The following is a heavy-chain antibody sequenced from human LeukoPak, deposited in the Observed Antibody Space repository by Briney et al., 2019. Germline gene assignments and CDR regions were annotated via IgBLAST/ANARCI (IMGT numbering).Heavy chain of an antibody. CDR1: GGTFTNNNA. Sequence: SVKVSRKSSGGTFTNNNAISWVRQAPGQGLEWMGGIVPLLGTANSAHRFQARVTFTANKTTHTDYMELSSLRSEDTAIYYCASVDFDDDHGDYLTLQCWGQGILIIVSS. CDR3: ASVDFDDDHGDYLTLQC. D-gene: IGHD4-17*01. CDR2: IVPLLGTA. J-gene: IGHJ4*02. V-gene: IGHV1-69*10.